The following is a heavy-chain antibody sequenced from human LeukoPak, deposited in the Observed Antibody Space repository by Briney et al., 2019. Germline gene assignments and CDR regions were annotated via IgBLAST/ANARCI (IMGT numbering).Heavy chain of an antibody. CDR3: ARGHIVGATLYYFDY. CDR2: INPNSGGT. Sequence: ASVKVSCKASGYTFTGYYVHWVRQAPGQGLEWMGWINPNSGGTNYAQKFQGRVTMTRDTSISTAYMELSRLRSDDTAVYYCARGHIVGATLYYFDYWGQGTLVTVSS. D-gene: IGHD1-26*01. J-gene: IGHJ4*02. V-gene: IGHV1-2*02. CDR1: GYTFTGYY.